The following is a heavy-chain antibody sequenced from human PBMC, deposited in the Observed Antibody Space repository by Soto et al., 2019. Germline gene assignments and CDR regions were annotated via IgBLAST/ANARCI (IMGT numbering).Heavy chain of an antibody. CDR1: GFTFSAYG. CDR3: AKETHSSGYGSYFDY. CDR2: ISKDGSTT. V-gene: IGHV3-30*18. J-gene: IGHJ4*02. Sequence: GGSLRLSCAASGFTFSAYGMHWVRQAPGKGLEWVAVISKDGSTTYDVDSVKGRSTISRDSSKNTLYLQMNSLRTEDTAVYYCAKETHSSGYGSYFDYWGQGTLVTVSS. D-gene: IGHD3-22*01.